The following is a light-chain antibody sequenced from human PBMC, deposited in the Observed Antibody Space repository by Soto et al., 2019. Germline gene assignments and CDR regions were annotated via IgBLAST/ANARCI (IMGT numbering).Light chain of an antibody. CDR3: AAWDGSLNVVL. Sequence: QSVLTQPPSASGTPGQRVTISCSGSSSNIGSNTVNWYQQLPGSAPKLLMYSTNQRPSGVPDRFSGSKSGISASLAISGLQSEDEADYYCAAWDGSLNVVLFGGGTKLTVL. V-gene: IGLV1-44*01. CDR2: STN. J-gene: IGLJ2*01. CDR1: SSNIGSNT.